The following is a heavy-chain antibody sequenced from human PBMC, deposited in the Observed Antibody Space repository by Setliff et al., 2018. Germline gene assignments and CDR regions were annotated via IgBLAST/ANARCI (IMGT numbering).Heavy chain of an antibody. D-gene: IGHD1-26*01. CDR1: GFTFSNAW. J-gene: IGHJ4*02. V-gene: IGHV3-15*01. Sequence: GGSLRLSCAASGFTFSNAWMSWVRQAAGKGLEWVGRNKSKTDGGTTDYVAPVQGRFTISREDSKNTLYLQRNSLKTEDTAVYYCTTGLSYHFAYWGQGTLVTVSS. CDR2: NKSKTDGGTT. CDR3: TTGLSYHFAY.